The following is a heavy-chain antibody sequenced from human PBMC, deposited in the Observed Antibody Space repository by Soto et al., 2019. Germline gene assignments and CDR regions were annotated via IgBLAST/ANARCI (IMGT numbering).Heavy chain of an antibody. Sequence: SETLSLTCTVSGGSVSSYYWSWIRQPAGKGLECIGRVYTSGSTDYNPSLKGRVTISVDTSKNQFSLKLTSVTAADTAVYYCARDDFWSASFTLDYWGQGTLVTVSS. CDR3: ARDDFWSASFTLDY. CDR1: GGSVSSYY. D-gene: IGHD3-3*01. J-gene: IGHJ4*02. V-gene: IGHV4-4*07. CDR2: VYTSGST.